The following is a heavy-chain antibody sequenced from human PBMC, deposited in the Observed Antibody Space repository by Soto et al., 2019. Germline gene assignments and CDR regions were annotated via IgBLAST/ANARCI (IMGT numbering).Heavy chain of an antibody. Sequence: QLQLQESGSGLVKPSQTLSLTCAVSGGSISSGGYSWSWIRQPPGKGLEWIGYIYHSGSTYYNPSLKSRVTLSVARAKNPFSLKPTSVPAADTAVYYCASAGGLGAVAADYWGQGTLVTVSS. CDR2: IYHSGST. CDR1: GGSISSGGYS. D-gene: IGHD6-19*01. V-gene: IGHV4-30-2*01. CDR3: ASAGGLGAVAADY. J-gene: IGHJ4*02.